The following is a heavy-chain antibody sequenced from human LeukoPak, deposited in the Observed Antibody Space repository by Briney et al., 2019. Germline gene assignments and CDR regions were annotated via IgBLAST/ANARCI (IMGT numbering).Heavy chain of an antibody. D-gene: IGHD3-10*01. V-gene: IGHV3-33*01. CDR2: IWYDGSNK. CDR1: GFTFSSYG. J-gene: IGHJ3*02. Sequence: GRSLRISCAASGFTFSSYGMHWVRQAPGKGLEWVAVIWYDGSNKYYADSVKGRFTISRDNSKNTLYLQMNSLRAEDTAVYYCARGPAPFGGSDAFDIWGQRTMVTVSS. CDR3: ARGPAPFGGSDAFDI.